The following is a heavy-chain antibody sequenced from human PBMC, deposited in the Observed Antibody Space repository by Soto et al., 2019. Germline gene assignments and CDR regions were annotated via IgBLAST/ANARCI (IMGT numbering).Heavy chain of an antibody. V-gene: IGHV4-31*03. CDR1: GGAISSGGYY. J-gene: IGHJ4*02. D-gene: IGHD3-22*01. CDR3: ARVNYYDSRGYYYFDY. Sequence: SETLSLTCTVSGGAISSGGYYWSWIRQHPGKGLEWIGYIYYSGSTYYNPSLKSRVPISVDRSKNQFSLKLSSVTTADTAVYYCARVNYYDSRGYYYFDYWCQGTPVTGSS. CDR2: IYYSGST.